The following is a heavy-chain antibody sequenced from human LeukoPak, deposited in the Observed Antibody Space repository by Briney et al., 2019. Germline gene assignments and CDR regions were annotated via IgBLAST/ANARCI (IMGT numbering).Heavy chain of an antibody. V-gene: IGHV1-69*02. D-gene: IGHD3-10*01. CDR2: IIPILGMA. Sequence: SVKVSCKASGGTFSSYTISWVRQAPGQGLEWMGRIIPILGMANYAQKFQGRVTITADKSTSTAYMELSSLRSEDTAVYYCARAWLGDLPTHYYYYGMDVWGQGTTVTVSS. CDR3: ARAWLGDLPTHYYYYGMDV. J-gene: IGHJ6*02. CDR1: GGTFSSYT.